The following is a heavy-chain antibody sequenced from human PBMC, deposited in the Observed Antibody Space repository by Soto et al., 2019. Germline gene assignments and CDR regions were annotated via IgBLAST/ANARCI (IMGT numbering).Heavy chain of an antibody. CDR1: GFTFSSYG. J-gene: IGHJ3*02. V-gene: IGHV3-33*01. D-gene: IGHD3-22*01. CDR2: IWYDGSNK. CDR3: ARGRDYYDSSGYFFRGAFDI. Sequence: GGSLRLSCAASGFTFSSYGMHWVRQAPGKGLEWVAVIWYDGSNKYYADSVKGRFTISRDNSKNTLYLQMNSLRAEDTAVYYCARGRDYYDSSGYFFRGAFDIWGQGTMGTVS.